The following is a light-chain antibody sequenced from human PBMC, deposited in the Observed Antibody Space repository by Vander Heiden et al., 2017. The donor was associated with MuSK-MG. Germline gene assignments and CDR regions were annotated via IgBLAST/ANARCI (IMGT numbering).Light chain of an antibody. V-gene: IGKV4-1*01. CDR1: QSVLYSSNNKNY. CDR2: WAS. J-gene: IGKJ1*01. CDR3: HQEDSLPRT. Sequence: DIVMTQSPDSLAVSLGERATINCKSSQSVLYSSNNKNYLAWYQQKPGQPPKLLIYWASTRESGVPDRFSGSGSGTDFTLTINTLQAEDVAVYYCHQEDSLPRTFGQGTKVEI.